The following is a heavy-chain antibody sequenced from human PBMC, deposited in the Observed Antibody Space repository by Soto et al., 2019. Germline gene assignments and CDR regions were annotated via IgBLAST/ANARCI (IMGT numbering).Heavy chain of an antibody. V-gene: IGHV4-34*01. CDR1: GGSFSGYY. D-gene: IGHD6-25*01. CDR3: ARRSAAGP. J-gene: IGHJ5*02. Sequence: ASETLSLTCAVYGGSFSGYYCSWSRQPPGKGLEWIGEINHSGSTNYNPSLKSRVTISVDTSKNQFSLKLSSVTAADTAVYYCARRSAAGPWGQGTLVTVSS. CDR2: INHSGST.